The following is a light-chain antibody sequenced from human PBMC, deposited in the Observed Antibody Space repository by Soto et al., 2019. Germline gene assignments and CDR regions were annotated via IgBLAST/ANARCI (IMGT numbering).Light chain of an antibody. CDR3: QLYGRSPQ. CDR1: QSINSAH. Sequence: EIVLMQSPGSLSLSPGERVTLSCRASQSINSAHLAWYQQRPGQAPRLLIYATSRRATGTPDRFSGSGAGTDFTLTISGLEPEDFAVYYCQLYGRSPQFGQGTKLEIK. CDR2: ATS. J-gene: IGKJ2*01. V-gene: IGKV3-20*01.